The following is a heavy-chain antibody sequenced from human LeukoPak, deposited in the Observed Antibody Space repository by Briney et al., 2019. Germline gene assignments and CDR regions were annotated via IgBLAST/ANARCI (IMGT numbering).Heavy chain of an antibody. CDR2: IYYSGST. D-gene: IGHD5-18*01. CDR3: ARDSVERGYSYGHRIDY. J-gene: IGHJ4*02. Sequence: SETLSLTCTVSGASTTTTTHYWSWIRQPPGKGLEWIGYIYYSGSTNYNPSLKSRVTISVDTSKNQFSLKLSSVTAADTAVYYCARDSVERGYSYGHRIDYWGQGTLVTVSS. V-gene: IGHV4-61*01. CDR1: GASTTTTTHY.